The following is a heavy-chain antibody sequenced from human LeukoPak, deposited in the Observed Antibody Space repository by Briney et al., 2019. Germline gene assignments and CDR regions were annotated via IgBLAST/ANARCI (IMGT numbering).Heavy chain of an antibody. CDR2: ISGSGDRT. Sequence: GGSLRLSCAASGFTFSSSAMSWVRQAPGKGLQWVSSISGSGDRTYYADSVKGRFTISRDNSKNTLYLQMNSLRAEDTAVYYCAKSPEGRTHNWGQGTLVTVSS. CDR3: AKSPEGRTHN. CDR1: GFTFSSSA. V-gene: IGHV3-23*01. J-gene: IGHJ4*02. D-gene: IGHD3-10*01.